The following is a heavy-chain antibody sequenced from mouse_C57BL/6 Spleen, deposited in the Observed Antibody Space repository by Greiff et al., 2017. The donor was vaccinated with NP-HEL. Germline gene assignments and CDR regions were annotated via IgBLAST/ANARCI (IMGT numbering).Heavy chain of an antibody. V-gene: IGHV1-55*01. D-gene: IGHD4-1*01. CDR2: IYPGSGST. J-gene: IGHJ1*03. Sequence: QVQLQQSGAELVKPGASVKMSCKASGYTFTSYWMTWVKQRPGQGLEWIGEIYPGSGSTNYTEKFKSKATLTVDTSSSTAYMQLSSLTSEDSAVYYCASVWDVWDFDVWGTGTTVTVSS. CDR1: GYTFTSYW. CDR3: ASVWDVWDFDV.